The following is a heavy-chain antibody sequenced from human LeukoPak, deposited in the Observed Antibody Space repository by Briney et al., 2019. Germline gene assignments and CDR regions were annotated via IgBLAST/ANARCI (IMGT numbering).Heavy chain of an antibody. V-gene: IGHV1-2*02. CDR3: ARCYYYGLESYGFDY. CDR1: GYTFTGYY. Sequence: GASVKVSCKASGYTFTGYYMHWVRQAPGQGLEWMGWINPNSGGTNYAQKFQGRVTMTRDTSTSTVYMELSSLRSEDTAIYYCARCYYYGLESYGFDYWGQGTLVTVSS. D-gene: IGHD3-10*01. CDR2: INPNSGGT. J-gene: IGHJ4*02.